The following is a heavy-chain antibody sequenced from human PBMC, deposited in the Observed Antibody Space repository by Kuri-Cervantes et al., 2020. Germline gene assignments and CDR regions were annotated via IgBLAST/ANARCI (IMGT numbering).Heavy chain of an antibody. CDR3: ARAIGASGWVEYYYDSSGYYDAFDI. CDR1: RFTFSSYA. J-gene: IGHJ3*02. V-gene: IGHV3-30-3*01. CDR2: ISYDGSNK. D-gene: IGHD3-22*01. Sequence: GESLKISCAASRFTFSSYAMHWVRQAPGKGLEWVAVISYDGSNKYYADSVKGRFTISRDNSKNTLYLQMNSLRAEDTAVYYCARAIGASGWVEYYYDSSGYYDAFDIWGQGTMVTVSS.